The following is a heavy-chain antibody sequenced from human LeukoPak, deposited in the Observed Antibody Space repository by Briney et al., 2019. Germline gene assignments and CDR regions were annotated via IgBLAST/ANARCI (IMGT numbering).Heavy chain of an antibody. V-gene: IGHV4-34*01. J-gene: IGHJ3*02. D-gene: IGHD6-19*01. CDR3: ARLRKRWLVNNDALDI. Sequence: PSETLSLTCAVYGGSFSGYYWSWIRQPPGKGLEWIGEINHSGSTNYNPSLKSRVTISVDTSKNQFSLKLSSVTAADTAVYYCARLRKRWLVNNDALDIWGQGTMVTVSS. CDR2: INHSGST. CDR1: GGSFSGYY.